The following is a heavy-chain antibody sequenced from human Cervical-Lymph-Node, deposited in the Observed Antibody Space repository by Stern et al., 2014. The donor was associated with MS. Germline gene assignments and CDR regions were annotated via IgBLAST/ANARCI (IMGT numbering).Heavy chain of an antibody. CDR2: LNPYNVHT. J-gene: IGHJ4*02. Sequence: VQLVESGAEVKKPGASVMVSCKASGYTFNTYSISWVRQAPGQWLEWMAWLNPYNVHTRYAQKVEGRLTMTTDTSTSTAYMELRSLRSDDTAVYYCARGYCTGGSCSPPLGYWGQGTLVTVSS. CDR1: GYTFNTYS. V-gene: IGHV1-18*01. D-gene: IGHD2-15*01. CDR3: ARGYCTGGSCSPPLGY.